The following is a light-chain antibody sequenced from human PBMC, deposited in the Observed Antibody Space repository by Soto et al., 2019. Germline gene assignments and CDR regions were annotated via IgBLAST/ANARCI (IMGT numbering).Light chain of an antibody. Sequence: QSALTQPRSVSGSPGQSVTISCTGTTSDVGAYNYVSWYQQHPGKVPKLMIYDVSKRPSGVPDRFSGSKSGYAASLTISGLQADDEADYYCSSYAGTDSFVFGTGTKLTVL. CDR2: DVS. J-gene: IGLJ1*01. CDR1: TSDVGAYNY. V-gene: IGLV2-11*01. CDR3: SSYAGTDSFV.